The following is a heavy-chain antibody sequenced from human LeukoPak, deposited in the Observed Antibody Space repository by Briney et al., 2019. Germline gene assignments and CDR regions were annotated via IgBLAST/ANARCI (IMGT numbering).Heavy chain of an antibody. D-gene: IGHD4-23*01. CDR1: GGSISSYY. CDR3: ARESTVITGQGRIFTGNYHGMDV. CDR2: IYYSGST. V-gene: IGHV4-30-4*01. Sequence: SEALSLTCTVSGGSISSYYWSWIRQPPGKGLEWIGYIYYSGSTYYNPSLQSRVTISVDTSKNQFSLELRSVTAADTAEYYCARESTVITGQGRIFTGNYHGMDVWGHGTTVIVSS. J-gene: IGHJ6*02.